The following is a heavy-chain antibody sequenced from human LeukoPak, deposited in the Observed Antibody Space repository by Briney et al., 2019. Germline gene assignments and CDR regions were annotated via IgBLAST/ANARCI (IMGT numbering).Heavy chain of an antibody. CDR1: GYTFTGYY. D-gene: IGHD3-3*01. V-gene: IGHV1-2*02. CDR2: INPNTGGT. Sequence: ASVKVSCKASGYTFTGYYMHWVRQAPGQGLEWMGFINPNTGGTSYAQKFQGRVTVTRDTSISTAYMELSGLRSDDTAVYYCARRYDFWSGYPTAFDYWGQGTLVTVSS. CDR3: ARRYDFWSGYPTAFDY. J-gene: IGHJ4*02.